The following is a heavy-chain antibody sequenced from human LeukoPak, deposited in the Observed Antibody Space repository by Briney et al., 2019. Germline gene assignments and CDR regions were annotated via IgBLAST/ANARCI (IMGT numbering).Heavy chain of an antibody. D-gene: IGHD1-26*01. CDR3: ARDPIVGATLGLFDP. CDR2: IYTSGST. CDR1: GGSISSYY. Sequence: SETLSLTCTVSGGSISSYYWSWIWQPAGKGLEWIGRIYTSGSTNYNPSLKSRVTMSVDTSKNQFSLKLSSVTAADTAVYYCARDPIVGATLGLFDPWGQGTLVTVSS. V-gene: IGHV4-4*07. J-gene: IGHJ5*02.